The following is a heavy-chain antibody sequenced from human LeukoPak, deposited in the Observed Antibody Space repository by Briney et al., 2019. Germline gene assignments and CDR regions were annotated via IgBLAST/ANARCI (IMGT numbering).Heavy chain of an antibody. J-gene: IGHJ4*02. Sequence: AGGSLRLSCEASGFTFSIYWMSWVRQAPGXXXEWVAXXXHXGXEXXXVXSXKXXFXXSRDNADNSLYRQMSSRRAEDTAVYYCARDEEQLSRHWGQGTLVTVSS. CDR3: ARDEEQLSRH. V-gene: IGHV3-7*05. CDR1: GFTFSIYW. CDR2: XXHXGXEX. D-gene: IGHD6-13*01.